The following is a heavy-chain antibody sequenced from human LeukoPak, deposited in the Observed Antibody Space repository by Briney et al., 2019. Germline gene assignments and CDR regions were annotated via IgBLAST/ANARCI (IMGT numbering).Heavy chain of an antibody. Sequence: GGSLRLSCAASGFTFSSYAMSWVRQAPGKGLEWVSAIDGSSDTTYYADSVKGRFTISRDKSKNTLYLQVSSLRAEDTAVYYCAKAYYDFWSGYYMGGPFHYWGQGTLVTLSS. CDR2: IDGSSDTT. CDR1: GFTFSSYA. V-gene: IGHV3-23*01. J-gene: IGHJ4*02. D-gene: IGHD3-3*01. CDR3: AKAYYDFWSGYYMGGPFHY.